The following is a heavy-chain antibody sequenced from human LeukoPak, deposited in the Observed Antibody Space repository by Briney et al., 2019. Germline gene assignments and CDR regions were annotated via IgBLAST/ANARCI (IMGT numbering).Heavy chain of an antibody. CDR3: ARRGYCSGGSCRNFDY. J-gene: IGHJ4*02. CDR1: GGSISSYY. CDR2: NYYGGST. V-gene: IGHV4-59*12. Sequence: SETLSLTCTVSGGSISSYYWSWIRQPPGKGLEWIGYNYYGGSTNYNPSLKSRVTISVDTSKNQFSLKLSSVTAADTAVYYCARRGYCSGGSCRNFDYWGQGTLVTVSS. D-gene: IGHD2-15*01.